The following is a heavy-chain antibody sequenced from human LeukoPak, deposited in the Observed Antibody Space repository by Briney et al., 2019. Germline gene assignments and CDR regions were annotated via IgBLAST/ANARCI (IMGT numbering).Heavy chain of an antibody. CDR3: ASTELTTFGIVPLDI. J-gene: IGHJ3*02. Sequence: GGSLRLSCAASGFSFSTHWMHWVRQAPGKWLVWVSRINSDGTTTAYADSVKGRFTISRDNAKNTLYLQMDSLRAEDTAVYYCASTELTTFGIVPLDIWGQGTMVSVSS. D-gene: IGHD3-3*01. CDR1: GFSFSTHW. CDR2: INSDGTTT. V-gene: IGHV3-74*01.